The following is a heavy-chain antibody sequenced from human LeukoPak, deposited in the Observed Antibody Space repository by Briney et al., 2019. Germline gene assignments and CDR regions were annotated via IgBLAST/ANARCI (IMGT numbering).Heavy chain of an antibody. Sequence: ASVKVSCKVSGYSLTQLSIHWVRQAPAKGLEWMGGFDPEDDETIYAQKFQGRVTMTEEPATDTLYMELTSLRSEDTAIYFCATGLSYNWRIFDYWGQGTLVTVSS. D-gene: IGHD1-20*01. CDR1: GYSLTQLS. CDR2: FDPEDDET. CDR3: ATGLSYNWRIFDY. V-gene: IGHV1-24*01. J-gene: IGHJ4*02.